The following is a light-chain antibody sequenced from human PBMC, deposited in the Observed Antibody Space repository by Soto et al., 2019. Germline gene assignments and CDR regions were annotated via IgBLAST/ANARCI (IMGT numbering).Light chain of an antibody. CDR1: QSIVRW. CDR2: DAS. V-gene: IGKV1-5*01. CDR3: QHYNSYSEA. Sequence: DIQMTQSPSTLSASVGDRVTITCRASQSIVRWMAWYQQKPGKAPKLLIYDASSLETGVPSRFSGSRSGTEFTLTISSLQPDDFATYYCQHYNSYSEAFGQGTKVDI. J-gene: IGKJ1*01.